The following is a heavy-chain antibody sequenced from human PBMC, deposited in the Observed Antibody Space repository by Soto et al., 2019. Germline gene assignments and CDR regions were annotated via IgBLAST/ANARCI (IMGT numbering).Heavy chain of an antibody. CDR1: GYTFTSYG. CDR2: ISAYNGNT. CDR3: ARVTAYSSGWYEIGY. J-gene: IGHJ4*02. V-gene: IGHV1-18*01. D-gene: IGHD6-19*01. Sequence: GTSVKVSCKASGYTFTSYGISWVRQAPGQGLEWMGWISAYNGNTNYAQKLQGRVTMTTDTSTSTAYMELRSLRSEDTAVYYCARVTAYSSGWYEIGYWGQGTLVTVSS.